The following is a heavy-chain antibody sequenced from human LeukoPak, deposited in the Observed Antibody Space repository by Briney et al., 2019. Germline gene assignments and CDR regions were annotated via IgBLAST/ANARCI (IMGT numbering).Heavy chain of an antibody. CDR1: GFTFSSYG. CDR2: ISYDGSNK. Sequence: GGSLRLSCAASGFTFSSYGMHWVRQAPGKGLEWVAVISYDGSNKYYADSVKGRFTISRDNSKNTLHLQMNSLRAEDTAVYYCAKDGQWLVLSYGMDVWGQGTTVTVSS. D-gene: IGHD6-19*01. V-gene: IGHV3-30*18. J-gene: IGHJ6*02. CDR3: AKDGQWLVLSYGMDV.